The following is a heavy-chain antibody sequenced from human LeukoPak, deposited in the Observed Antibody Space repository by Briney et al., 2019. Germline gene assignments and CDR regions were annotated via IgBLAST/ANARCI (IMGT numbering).Heavy chain of an antibody. V-gene: IGHV1-8*01. J-gene: IGHJ5*02. CDR1: GYTFTNYD. CDR2: MNPNSGYT. Sequence: ASVKVSCKASGYTFTNYDVNWVRQATGQGLEWMGWMNPNSGYTDHAQKFQGRVTMTRNTSISTAYMELSSLRSEDTAVYYCARGPAASHRNWFDPWGQGTLVTVSS. D-gene: IGHD2-15*01. CDR3: ARGPAASHRNWFDP.